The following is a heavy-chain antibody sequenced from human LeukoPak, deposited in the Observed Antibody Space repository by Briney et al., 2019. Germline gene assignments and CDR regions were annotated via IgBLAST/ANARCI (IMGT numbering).Heavy chain of an antibody. CDR3: VTEQTRIFRS. V-gene: IGHV3-43D*04. Sequence: GGSLRLSCAASGFSFDEYTMHWVRQAPGKGLEWVSLITWDGGSTFYADSVKGRFTISRNNRKKSLYLQMNSPRAEDTALYFCVTEQTRIFRSLGQGTLVTVSS. D-gene: IGHD2-15*01. CDR2: ITWDGGST. CDR1: GFSFDEYT. J-gene: IGHJ5*02.